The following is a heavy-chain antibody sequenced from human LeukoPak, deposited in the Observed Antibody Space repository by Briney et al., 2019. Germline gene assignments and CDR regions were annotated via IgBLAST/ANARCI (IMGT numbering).Heavy chain of an antibody. CDR1: GFTFNSYS. D-gene: IGHD3-10*01. CDR2: ISGSNSYI. J-gene: IGHJ4*02. Sequence: GGSLRLSCAASGFTFNSYSMNWVRQAPGKGLEWVSSISGSNSYIYYADSMKGRFTISRDNAKNSLYLQMNSLKTEDTAVYYCTTEAAHYYGSGSYYYYFDYWGQGTLVTVSS. V-gene: IGHV3-21*03. CDR3: TTEAAHYYGSGSYYYYFDY.